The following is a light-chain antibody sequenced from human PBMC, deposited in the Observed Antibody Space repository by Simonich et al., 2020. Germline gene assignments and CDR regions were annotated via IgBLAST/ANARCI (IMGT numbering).Light chain of an antibody. CDR1: QSVLYSSNNKNY. Sequence: DIVMTQSPDSLAVSLGERATINCKSSQSVLYSSNNKNYLAWYQQKPGQPPKLLIYRASTRESGVPARFRGSGSGTYFTLTISSLQAEDVAVYYCQQYYSTPYTFGQGTKLEIK. V-gene: IGKV4-1*01. CDR2: RAS. J-gene: IGKJ2*01. CDR3: QQYYSTPYT.